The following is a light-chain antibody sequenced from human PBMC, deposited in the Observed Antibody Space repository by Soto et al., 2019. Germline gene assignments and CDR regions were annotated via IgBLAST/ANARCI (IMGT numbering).Light chain of an antibody. CDR3: SSYRNSNTVV. V-gene: IGLV2-14*01. Sequence: QSASVSGSPGQSITISCTGTSSDVGGYNYVSWYRQHPGKVPKLIIYEVSNRPSGVSNRFSGSKSGNTASLTISGLQAEDEADYYCSSYRNSNTVVFGGGTKVTVL. CDR2: EVS. CDR1: SSDVGGYNY. J-gene: IGLJ2*01.